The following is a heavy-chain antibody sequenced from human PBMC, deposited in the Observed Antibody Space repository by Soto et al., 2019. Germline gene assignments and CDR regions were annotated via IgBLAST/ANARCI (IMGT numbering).Heavy chain of an antibody. Sequence: GGSLSLSCISSGFTFRTYTMNWVRQAPGKGLEWVAGIRGFSPYTFYAESVKGRFTISRDNAKNSLYLQMNSLRAEDTAVYYCARDRGYDAHDYYYNAMDVWGQGTTVTVSS. D-gene: IGHD2-15*01. CDR3: ARDRGYDAHDYYYNAMDV. V-gene: IGHV3-21*01. J-gene: IGHJ6*02. CDR1: GFTFRTYT. CDR2: IRGFSPYT.